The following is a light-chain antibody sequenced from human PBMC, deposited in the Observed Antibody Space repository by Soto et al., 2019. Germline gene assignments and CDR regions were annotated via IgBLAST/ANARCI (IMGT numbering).Light chain of an antibody. J-gene: IGKJ1*01. CDR1: QSVSSN. Sequence: EIVMTQSPATLSVSPGERATLSCRASQSVSSNLAWYQQKPGQAPRLLIYGASTRAPGIPARFSGSGSGTEFTLTISSLQSEDFAVYSCQQYNNWPPTFGQGTKVDIK. CDR3: QQYNNWPPT. V-gene: IGKV3-15*01. CDR2: GAS.